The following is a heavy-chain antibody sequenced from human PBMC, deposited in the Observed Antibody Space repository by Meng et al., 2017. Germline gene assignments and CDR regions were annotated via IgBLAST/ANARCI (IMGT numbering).Heavy chain of an antibody. J-gene: IGHJ4*02. V-gene: IGHV4-61*01. D-gene: IGHD3-16*01. Sequence: VQLQELGQGLVRPSETLSLPCTVSGDSVTVGSHYWSWIRQPPGKGLEWIGYIDYGGSTSYNPSLRSRVTISVDTSNNQFSLKLSSVTAADTAVFYCARTRGDYYFDYWGQGTLVTVSS. CDR1: GDSVTVGSHY. CDR3: ARTRGDYYFDY. CDR2: IDYGGST.